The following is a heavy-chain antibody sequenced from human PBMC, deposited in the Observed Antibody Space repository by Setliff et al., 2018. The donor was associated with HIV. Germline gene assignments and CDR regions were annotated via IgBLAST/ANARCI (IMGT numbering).Heavy chain of an antibody. J-gene: IGHJ4*02. D-gene: IGHD3-16*01. CDR3: VRAAAGLDI. CDR2: ITAKFNGYVK. CDR1: GFSFSDSH. Sequence: PGGSLRLSCAASGFSFSDSHMTWIRQAPGKGLEWVGRITAKFNGYVKEYAASVQGRFTISRDDSKDSLFLQMNNLKTEDTAVYYCVRAAAGLDIWSQKILVTVSS. V-gene: IGHV3-72*01.